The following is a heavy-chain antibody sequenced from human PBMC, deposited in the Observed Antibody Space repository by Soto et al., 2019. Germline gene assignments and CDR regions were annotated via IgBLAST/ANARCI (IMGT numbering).Heavy chain of an antibody. CDR1: GFTFSYYG. CDR3: TKDQDCGGTSCRFWATGD. Sequence: QVQLVESGGGVVQPGKSLRLSCAAFGFTFSYYGMHWVRQAPGKGLEWVALISNDGSNKYYADSLKGRFTISRDNSKNTLFLQVHRPTAEDTAVYYCTKDQDCGGTSCRFWATGDWGQGILVIVSS. V-gene: IGHV3-30*18. CDR2: ISNDGSNK. J-gene: IGHJ4*02. D-gene: IGHD2-2*01.